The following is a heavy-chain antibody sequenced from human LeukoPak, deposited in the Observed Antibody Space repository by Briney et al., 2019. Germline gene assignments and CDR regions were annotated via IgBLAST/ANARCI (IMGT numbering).Heavy chain of an antibody. CDR3: AELGITMIGGV. CDR2: ISYDGSNK. CDR1: GFIFSNYA. Sequence: PGGSLRLSCAASGFIFSNYAMHWVRQAPGKGLEWVALISYDGSNKYYADSVKGRFTISRDNAKNSLYLQMNSLRAEDTAVYYCAELGITMIGGVWGKGTTVTVSS. V-gene: IGHV3-30*04. D-gene: IGHD3-10*02. J-gene: IGHJ6*04.